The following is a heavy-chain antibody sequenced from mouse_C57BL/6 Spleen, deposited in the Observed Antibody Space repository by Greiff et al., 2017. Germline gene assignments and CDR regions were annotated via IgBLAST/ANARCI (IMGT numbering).Heavy chain of an antibody. J-gene: IGHJ4*01. CDR2: IDPADSYT. V-gene: IGHV1-69*01. CDR1: GYTFTSYW. CDR3: ARGGFYYAMGY. Sequence: QVQLQQPGAELVMPGASVKLSCKASGYTFTSYWMHWVKQRPGQGLEWIGEIDPADSYTNYNQKFKGKSTLTVDKSSSTAYMQLSSLTSEDSAVYYCARGGFYYAMGYWGLGTSVTVSS.